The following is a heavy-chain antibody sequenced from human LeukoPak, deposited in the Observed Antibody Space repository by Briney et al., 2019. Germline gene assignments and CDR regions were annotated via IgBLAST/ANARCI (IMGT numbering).Heavy chain of an antibody. D-gene: IGHD5-18*01. CDR3: ARGPSIQPWFYFDY. V-gene: IGHV4-34*01. CDR1: GGSFSDYY. Sequence: NPSETLSLTCEVYGGSFSDYYWTWIRQPPGKGLEWIGEIKHRGNTNYNPSLKSRVTISVDTSKNRFSLKLSSVTAADTAVYYCARGPSIQPWFYFDYWGQGTLVTVSS. J-gene: IGHJ4*02. CDR2: IKHRGNT.